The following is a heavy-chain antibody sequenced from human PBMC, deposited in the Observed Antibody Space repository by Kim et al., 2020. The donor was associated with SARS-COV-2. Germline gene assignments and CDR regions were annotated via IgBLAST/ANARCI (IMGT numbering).Heavy chain of an antibody. V-gene: IGHV3-66*01. J-gene: IGHJ6*02. D-gene: IGHD6-6*01. CDR3: ARDLVFYGMDV. Sequence: STTYADPVQGRFIIPRDNSKNTLYLQMNSLRAEDTAVYYCARDLVFYGMDVWGQGTTVTVSS. CDR2: ST.